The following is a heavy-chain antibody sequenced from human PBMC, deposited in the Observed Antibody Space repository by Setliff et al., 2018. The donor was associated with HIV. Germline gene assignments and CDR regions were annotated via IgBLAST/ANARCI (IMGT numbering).Heavy chain of an antibody. CDR2: IHNSGST. CDR1: GGSISSGNSY. V-gene: IGHV4-61*09. D-gene: IGHD3-3*01. Sequence: PSETLSLTCTVSGGSISSGNSYWSWIRQPAGKGLEWIGHIHNSGSTKYNPSLKSRVTVSLHTSENQFSLKLNSVTAAATAVYFCARGIDNFWSGYVRWGQGTLVTVS. CDR3: ARGIDNFWSGYVR. J-gene: IGHJ4*02.